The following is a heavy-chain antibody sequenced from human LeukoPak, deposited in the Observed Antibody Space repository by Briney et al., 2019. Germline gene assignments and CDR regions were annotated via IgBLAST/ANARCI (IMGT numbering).Heavy chain of an antibody. CDR2: IYYSGST. CDR1: GGSISSYY. D-gene: IGHD5-18*01. J-gene: IGHJ5*02. CDR3: AGGWIQLWSPTIFNWFDP. V-gene: IGHV4-59*01. Sequence: SETLSLTCTVSGGSISSYYWSWIRQPPGKGLEGIGYIYYSGSTNYNPSLKSRVTISVDTSKNQFSLKLSSVTAADTAVYYCAGGWIQLWSPTIFNWFDPWGQGTLVTVSS.